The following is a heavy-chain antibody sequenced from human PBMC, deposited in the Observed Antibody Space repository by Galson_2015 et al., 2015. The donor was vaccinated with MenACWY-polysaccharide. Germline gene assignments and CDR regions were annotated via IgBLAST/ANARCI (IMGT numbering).Heavy chain of an antibody. D-gene: IGHD5-18*01. J-gene: IGHJ4*02. Sequence: SLRLSCAASGFTFSSYSMNWVRQAPGKGLEWVSSISSSSSYIYYADSVKGRFTISRDNAKNSLYLQMNSLRAEDTAVYYCARDDRGYVDTTMVDYWGQGTLVTVSS. CDR2: ISSSSSYI. V-gene: IGHV3-21*01. CDR3: ARDDRGYVDTTMVDY. CDR1: GFTFSSYS.